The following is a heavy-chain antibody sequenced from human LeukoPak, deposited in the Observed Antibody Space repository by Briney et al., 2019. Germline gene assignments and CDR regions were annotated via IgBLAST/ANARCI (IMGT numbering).Heavy chain of an antibody. V-gene: IGHV1-2*02. CDR2: INLNSGGT. J-gene: IGHJ1*01. CDR1: GYTFTSYD. D-gene: IGHD2-2*01. CDR3: ATSPMEYFQH. Sequence: EASVKVSCKASGYTFTSYDINWVRQAPGQGLEWMGWINLNSGGTNFPQKFQGRVTMTRDTSISTAYMELSRLRSDDTAVYYCATSPMEYFQHWGQGTLVTVSS.